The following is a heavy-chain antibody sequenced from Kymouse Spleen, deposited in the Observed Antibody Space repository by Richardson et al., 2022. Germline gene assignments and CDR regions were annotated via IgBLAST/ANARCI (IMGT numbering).Heavy chain of an antibody. D-gene: IGHD2-15*01,IGHD2-2*02,IGHD2-8*01. CDR3: ARRGISFDYGMDV. CDR2: IYYSGST. V-gene: IGHV4-39*01. CDR1: GGSISSSSYY. J-gene: IGHJ6*02. Sequence: QLQLQESGPGLVKPSETLSLTCTVSGGSISSSSYYWGWIRQPPGKGLEWIGSIYYSGSTYYNPSLKSRVTISVDTSKNQFSLKLSSVTAADTAVYYCARRGISFDYGMDVWGQGTTVTVSS.